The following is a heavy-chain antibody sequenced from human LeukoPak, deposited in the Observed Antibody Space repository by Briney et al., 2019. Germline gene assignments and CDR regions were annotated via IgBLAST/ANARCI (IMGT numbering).Heavy chain of an antibody. Sequence: GGSLRLSCVASGFSFRNHAIHWVRQAPGKGLEYVSVINTDGRITYYADSVEGRFTISRDNSKNTVYLQMGSLRGEDMAVYYCTRDGGSFCDLDYWGQGALVTVSS. J-gene: IGHJ4*02. CDR2: INTDGRIT. CDR3: TRDGGSFCDLDY. CDR1: GFSFRNHA. D-gene: IGHD1-26*01. V-gene: IGHV3-64*02.